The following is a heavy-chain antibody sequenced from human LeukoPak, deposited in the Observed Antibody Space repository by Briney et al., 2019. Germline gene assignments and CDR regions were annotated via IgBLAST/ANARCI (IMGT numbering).Heavy chain of an antibody. V-gene: IGHV4-61*02. CDR2: IYTSGST. J-gene: IGHJ4*02. Sequence: SETLSLTCTVSGGSISSGSYHWSWIRQPAGKGLEWIGRIYTSGSTNYNPSLKSRVTISVDTSKNQFSLKLSSVTAADTAVYYCARYHSGYPDYFDYWGQGTLVTVSS. D-gene: IGHD5-12*01. CDR1: GGSISSGSYH. CDR3: ARYHSGYPDYFDY.